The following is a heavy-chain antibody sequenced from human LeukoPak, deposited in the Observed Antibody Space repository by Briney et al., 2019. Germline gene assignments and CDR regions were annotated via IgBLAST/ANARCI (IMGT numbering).Heavy chain of an antibody. CDR3: ATSSWYRLAY. CDR1: GFTFSDSF. Sequence: GGPLRLSCAASGFTFSDSFMSWVRPAPGKGLEWVGRSRNKADSYTAEYAASVKGRFTISRDESKNSLYLQISSLETEDAAVYYCATSSWYRLAYWGQGSLVTVSS. V-gene: IGHV3-72*01. CDR2: SRNKADSYTA. D-gene: IGHD6-13*01. J-gene: IGHJ4*02.